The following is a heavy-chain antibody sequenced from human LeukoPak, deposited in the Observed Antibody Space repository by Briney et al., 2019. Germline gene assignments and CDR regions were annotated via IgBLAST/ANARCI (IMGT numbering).Heavy chain of an antibody. J-gene: IGHJ4*02. V-gene: IGHV3-23*01. Sequence: GGSLRLSCAASGFTFSSYAMSWVRQAPGKGLEWVSAISGSGGSTYYAASVKGRFTISRDNSKNTLYLQMNSLRAEDTAVYYCAKNIVVVPAAELDYWGQGTLVTVSS. CDR2: ISGSGGST. D-gene: IGHD2-2*01. CDR3: AKNIVVVPAAELDY. CDR1: GFTFSSYA.